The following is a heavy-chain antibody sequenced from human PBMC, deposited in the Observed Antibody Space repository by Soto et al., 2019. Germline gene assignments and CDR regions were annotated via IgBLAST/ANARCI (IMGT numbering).Heavy chain of an antibody. V-gene: IGHV1-69*02. CDR2: IIPILGIA. Sequence: SVKVSCKASGGTFSSYTISWVRQAPGQGLEWMGRIIPILGIANYAQKFQGRVTITADKSTSTAYMELSSLRSEDTALYFCARHPQNPDYGDSSDFWGQGTLVTVSS. J-gene: IGHJ4*02. CDR3: ARHPQNPDYGDSSDF. CDR1: GGTFSSYT. D-gene: IGHD4-17*01.